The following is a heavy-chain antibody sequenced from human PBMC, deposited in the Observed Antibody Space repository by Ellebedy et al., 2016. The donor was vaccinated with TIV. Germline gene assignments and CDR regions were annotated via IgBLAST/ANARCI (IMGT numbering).Heavy chain of an antibody. CDR3: AGGSIAMVHPTEYFHY. CDR1: GFTFSRYA. D-gene: IGHD5-18*01. CDR2: ISYDGRNK. Sequence: PGGSLRLSCAASGFTFSRYAMHWVRQVPGKGLEWVAVISYDGRNKYYADSVKGRFTISRDNSKNTLYVQMNSLRAEDTAVYYCAGGSIAMVHPTEYFHYWGQGTVVTVSS. J-gene: IGHJ1*01. V-gene: IGHV3-30*04.